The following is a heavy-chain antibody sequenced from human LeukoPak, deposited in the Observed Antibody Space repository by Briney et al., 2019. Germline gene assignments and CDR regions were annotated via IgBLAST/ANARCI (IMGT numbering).Heavy chain of an antibody. CDR2: ISGSGIST. CDR3: AKDRAPAAGEDYFDY. D-gene: IGHD6-13*01. V-gene: IGHV3-23*01. Sequence: GGSLRLACAASVLTFSSYAMGWVRQAPAKGLEWVSHISGSGISTYFADSVEGRFTISRDNSKNTLYLQMNNLRAEDTAIYYCAKDRAPAAGEDYFDYWGQGTLVTVSS. J-gene: IGHJ4*02. CDR1: VLTFSSYA.